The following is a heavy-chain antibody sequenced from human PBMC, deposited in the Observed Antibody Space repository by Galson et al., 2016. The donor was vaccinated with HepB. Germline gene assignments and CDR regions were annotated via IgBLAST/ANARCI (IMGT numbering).Heavy chain of an antibody. Sequence: SLRLSCAASGFPFSRYWMHWVRQGPGKGLVWVSRINSDGSSTIYADSVRGRFTIPRDNAKNMLYLEMNSLRAEDTALYYCVREDYGDDPVYYYYYGMDVWGQGTTVSVSS. CDR2: INSDGSST. CDR1: GFPFSRYW. J-gene: IGHJ6*02. D-gene: IGHD4-17*01. CDR3: VREDYGDDPVYYYYYGMDV. V-gene: IGHV3-74*01.